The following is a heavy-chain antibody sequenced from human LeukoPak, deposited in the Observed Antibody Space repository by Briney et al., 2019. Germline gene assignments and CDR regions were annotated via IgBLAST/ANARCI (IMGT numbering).Heavy chain of an antibody. CDR2: IYTTGGT. J-gene: IGHJ6*03. D-gene: IGHD3-22*01. Sequence: SGTLSLTCTDSGGSISSCYWSWMRHPAGKRVKGIGRIYTTGGTNYNHTLKSRVTMSVDTSKNQSSLKLSSVTVAETAVYTFVIVSGTTLYYYRDAWGKGATVNVSS. V-gene: IGHV4-4*07. CDR1: GGSISSCY. CDR3: VIVSGTTLYYYRDA.